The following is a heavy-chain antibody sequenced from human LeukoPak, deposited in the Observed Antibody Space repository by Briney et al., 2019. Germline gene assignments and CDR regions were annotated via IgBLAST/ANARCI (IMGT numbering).Heavy chain of an antibody. V-gene: IGHV4-59*08. J-gene: IGHJ4*02. CDR3: ARLRTYYYGSGSYSVYYFDY. CDR1: GGSISSYY. Sequence: SETLSLTCTVSGGSISSYYWSWIRQPPGKGLEWIRYIYYSGSTNYNPSLKSRVTIPVDTSKNQFSLKLSSVTAADTAVYYCARLRTYYYGSGSYSVYYFDYWGQGTLVTVSS. D-gene: IGHD3-10*01. CDR2: IYYSGST.